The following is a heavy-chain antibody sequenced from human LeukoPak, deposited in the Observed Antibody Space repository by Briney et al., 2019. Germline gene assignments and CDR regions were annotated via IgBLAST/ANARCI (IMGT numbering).Heavy chain of an antibody. CDR2: INPNSRGT. J-gene: IGHJ1*01. CDR3: ARGAVAEQSEYFQY. Sequence: ASVKVSCKASGYSFTDYYMHWVRQAAGQGLEWMGWINPNSRGTNYAQKFQGRVTMTRDTSISTAYMEVSRLRSDDTAVYYCARGAVAEQSEYFQYWGQGTLVTVSS. CDR1: GYSFTDYY. V-gene: IGHV1-2*02. D-gene: IGHD6-19*01.